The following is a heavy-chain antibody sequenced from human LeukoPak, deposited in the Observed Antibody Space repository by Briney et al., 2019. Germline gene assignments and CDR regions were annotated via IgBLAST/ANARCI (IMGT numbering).Heavy chain of an antibody. CDR3: ARNIRLQLFES. D-gene: IGHD2/OR15-2a*01. V-gene: IGHV3-7*03. J-gene: IGHJ4*02. CDR2: INPDGGTK. Sequence: GGSLRLSCAASGISFSDYWMDWVRQAPGKGLEWVSGINPDGGTKNYSDSVRGRFTLSRDNAKNSLYLQMSSLRAEDTAVYYCARNIRLQLFESWGQGPLVTVSS. CDR1: GISFSDYW.